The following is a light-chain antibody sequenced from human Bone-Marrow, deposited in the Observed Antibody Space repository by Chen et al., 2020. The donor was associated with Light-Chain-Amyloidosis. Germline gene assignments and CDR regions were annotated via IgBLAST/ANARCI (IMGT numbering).Light chain of an antibody. J-gene: IGLJ1*01. Sequence: QSVLTPPASLSGSPALPVTISSTGTSSDVGRDNHVSWYQQHPDKAPKLMIYEVTNRPSWVPDRFSGSKSDNTASLTISGLQTEDEADYFCSSYTITNTLIFGSGTRVTVL. CDR3: SSYTITNTLI. CDR2: EVT. V-gene: IGLV2-14*01. CDR1: SSDVGRDNH.